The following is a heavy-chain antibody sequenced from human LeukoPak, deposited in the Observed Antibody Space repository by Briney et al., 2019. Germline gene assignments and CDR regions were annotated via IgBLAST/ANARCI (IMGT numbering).Heavy chain of an antibody. D-gene: IGHD3-16*01. CDR1: GGSFSGYY. V-gene: IGHV4-34*01. J-gene: IGHJ6*02. Sequence: SETLSLTCAVYGGSFSGYYWSWIRQPPGKGLEWIGEINHSGSTYYNPSVNSRVTISVDTSKNQFSLKLSSVTAADTAVYYCARNPKGDAGDYYGMDVWGQGTTVTVSS. CDR2: INHSGST. CDR3: ARNPKGDAGDYYGMDV.